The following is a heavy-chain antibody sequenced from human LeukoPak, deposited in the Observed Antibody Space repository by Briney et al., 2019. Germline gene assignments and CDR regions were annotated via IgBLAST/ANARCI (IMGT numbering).Heavy chain of an antibody. CDR3: ARTESPTYATTPPFDY. D-gene: IGHD1-26*01. Sequence: GESLKISCKGSGYSFTSYWIGWVRQMPGKGLEWMGIIYPGDSDTRYSPSFQGQVTISADKSISTAYLQWSSLKASDTAMYYCARTESPTYATTPPFDYWGQGTLVTVSS. J-gene: IGHJ4*02. CDR1: GYSFTSYW. V-gene: IGHV5-51*01. CDR2: IYPGDSDT.